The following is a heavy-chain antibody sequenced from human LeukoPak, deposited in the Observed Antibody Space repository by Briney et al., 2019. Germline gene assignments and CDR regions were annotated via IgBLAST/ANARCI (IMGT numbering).Heavy chain of an antibody. Sequence: GESLKISCKGSGYSFTSYRIGWVRQMPGKGLEWMGIIYPGDSDTRYSPSFQGQVTFSADKSITTAYLQWSSLKASDTAIYYCARHLRALPATYHFDYWGQGTLVTVSS. J-gene: IGHJ4*02. V-gene: IGHV5-51*01. CDR3: ARHLRALPATYHFDY. D-gene: IGHD2-21*01. CDR2: IYPGDSDT. CDR1: GYSFTSYR.